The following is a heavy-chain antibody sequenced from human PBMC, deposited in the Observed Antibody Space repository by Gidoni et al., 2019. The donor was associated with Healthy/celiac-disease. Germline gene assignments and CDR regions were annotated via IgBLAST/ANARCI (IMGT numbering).Heavy chain of an antibody. Sequence: HVQLVQSGAEVKKPGASVKVSCKAYGYTFTSSEINWVRQATGQGLEWMGWMNPNSGNTGYAQKFQGRVTMTTNTAISTAYMELSSLRSEDTAVYYCAREGRESGSNRGYAFDIWGQGTMVTVSS. J-gene: IGHJ3*02. CDR1: GYTFTSSE. D-gene: IGHD1-26*01. CDR3: AREGRESGSNRGYAFDI. CDR2: MNPNSGNT. V-gene: IGHV1-8*01.